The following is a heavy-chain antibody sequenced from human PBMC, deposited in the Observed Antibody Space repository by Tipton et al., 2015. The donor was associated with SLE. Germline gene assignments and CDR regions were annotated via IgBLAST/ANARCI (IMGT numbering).Heavy chain of an antibody. CDR1: GYSFTRYH. CDR3: AREVDAFDI. J-gene: IGHJ3*02. Sequence: QSGPEVKKPEASVKVSCKASGYSFTRYHVDWVRQAPGQGLEWMGIIDPSGGFTTYAQKFQGRVTMTRDTSTSTVYMELSGLTSDDTAVYYCAREVDAFDIWGQGTTVIVS. V-gene: IGHV1-46*01. CDR2: IDPSGGFT.